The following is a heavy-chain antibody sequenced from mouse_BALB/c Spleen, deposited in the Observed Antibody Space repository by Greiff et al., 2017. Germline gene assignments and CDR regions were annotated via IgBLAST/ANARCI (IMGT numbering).Heavy chain of an antibody. J-gene: IGHJ2*01. Sequence: VQLVESGAELVRPGSSVKISCKASGYAFSSYWMNWVKQRPGQGLEWIGQIYPGDGDTNYNGKFKGKATLTADKSSSTAYMQLSSLTSEDSAVYFCARAGVYWDFDYWGQGTTLTVSS. D-gene: IGHD1-1*01. V-gene: IGHV1-80*01. CDR1: GYAFSSYW. CDR2: IYPGDGDT. CDR3: ARAGVYWDFDY.